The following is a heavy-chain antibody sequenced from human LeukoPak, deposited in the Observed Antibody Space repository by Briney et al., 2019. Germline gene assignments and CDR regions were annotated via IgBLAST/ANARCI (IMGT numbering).Heavy chain of an antibody. CDR3: AKSPKVGPTGVFDD. CDR2: ISASGDFT. CDR1: GFTFSSYA. D-gene: IGHD1-26*01. J-gene: IGHJ4*02. V-gene: IGHV3-23*01. Sequence: PGGSLRLSCAASGFTFSSYAMSWVRQAPGKGLEWXXXISASGDFTYYADSVKGRFTISRDFFRNTLYLQMNSLRAEDTAVYYCAKSPKVGPTGVFDDWGQGTLVAVAS.